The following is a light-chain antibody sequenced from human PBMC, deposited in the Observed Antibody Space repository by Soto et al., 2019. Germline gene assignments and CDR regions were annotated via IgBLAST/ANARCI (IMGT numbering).Light chain of an antibody. J-gene: IGLJ1*01. CDR3: SSYTSSSTYV. Sequence: QSALTQPASVSGSPGQSITISSTGTGSDVGGYDYVSWYQHHPGKAPKVMIYEVTNRPSGVSNRFSGSKSGNTASLTISGLLAEDEADYYCSSYTSSSTYVFGTGTKLTVL. CDR2: EVT. V-gene: IGLV2-14*01. CDR1: GSDVGGYDY.